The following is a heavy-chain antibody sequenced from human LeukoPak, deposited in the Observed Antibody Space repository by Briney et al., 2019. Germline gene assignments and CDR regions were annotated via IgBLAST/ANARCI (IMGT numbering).Heavy chain of an antibody. CDR1: GVSFSGYY. CDR2: INHSGST. CDR3: ARGVRGYDPRAV. Sequence: SETLSLTCAVYGVSFSGYYWSWIRQPPGKGLEWIGEINHSGSTNYNPSLKSRVTISVDTSKNQFSLKLSSVTAADTAVYYCARGVRGYDPRAVWGQGTLVTVSS. V-gene: IGHV4-34*01. J-gene: IGHJ1*01. D-gene: IGHD5-12*01.